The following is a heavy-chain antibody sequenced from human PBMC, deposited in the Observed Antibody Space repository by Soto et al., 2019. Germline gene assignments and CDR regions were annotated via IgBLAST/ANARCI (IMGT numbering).Heavy chain of an antibody. V-gene: IGHV1-46*01. J-gene: IGHJ4*02. D-gene: IGHD3-22*01. CDR2: INPSGGST. CDR1: GYTFTSYY. Sequence: ASVKVSCKASGYTFTSYYMHWVRQAPGQGLEWMGIINPSGGSTSYAQKFQGRVNMTRDTSTSTVYMELSSLRSEDTAVYYCARGATMIVVVITQGTFEFHXWGQGTLVTVSX. CDR3: ARGATMIVVVITQGTFEFHX.